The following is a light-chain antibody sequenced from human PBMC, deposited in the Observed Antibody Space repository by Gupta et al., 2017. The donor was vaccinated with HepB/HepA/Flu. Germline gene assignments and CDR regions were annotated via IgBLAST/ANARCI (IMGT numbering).Light chain of an antibody. CDR1: SSDVGGYNY. Sequence: HSAVSPPAPVSVSPGHSITISCTGTSSDVGGYNYVSWYQQHPGKAPKLMIYDVSNRPSGVSNRFSGSKSGNTASLTISGLQAEDEADYYCNSYTSSTTLLFGGGTKLTVL. J-gene: IGLJ2*01. CDR3: NSYTSSTTLL. CDR2: DVS. V-gene: IGLV2-14*03.